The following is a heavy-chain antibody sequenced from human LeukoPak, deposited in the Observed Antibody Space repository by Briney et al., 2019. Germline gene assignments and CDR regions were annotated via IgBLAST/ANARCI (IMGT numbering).Heavy chain of an antibody. J-gene: IGHJ4*02. CDR2: IYSGGST. Sequence: GGSLRLSCAASGFTVSSNYMSWVRQAPGKGLEWVSVIYSGGSTYYADSVKGRFTISRDNSKNTLYLQMNSLRAEDTAVYYCARSPPMSQFDYWGQGTLVTVSS. CDR3: ARSPPMSQFDY. V-gene: IGHV3-66*02. CDR1: GFTVSSNY. D-gene: IGHD3-22*01.